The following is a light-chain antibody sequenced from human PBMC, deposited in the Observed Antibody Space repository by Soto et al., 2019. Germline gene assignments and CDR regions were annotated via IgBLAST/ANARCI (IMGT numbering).Light chain of an antibody. V-gene: IGKV4-1*01. CDR2: WAS. J-gene: IGKJ2*01. CDR1: QSVLYSSNNKNY. CDR3: QQYYSTPYT. Sequence: DIVMTQYPDSLAVSLGERATINCKSSQSVLYSSNNKNYLAWYQHKPGQPPKLLIYWASTRESGVPDRFSGSGSGTDFSLTISSLQAEDVAVYYCQQYYSTPYTVGQGTKLEIK.